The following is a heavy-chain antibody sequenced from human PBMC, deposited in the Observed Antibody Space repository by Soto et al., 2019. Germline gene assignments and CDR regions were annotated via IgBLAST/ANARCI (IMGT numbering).Heavy chain of an antibody. J-gene: IGHJ4*02. D-gene: IGHD3-22*01. CDR2: IYSGGYT. CDR1: GFDVSSTD. V-gene: IGHV3-66*01. Sequence: PGGSLRLSCAASGFDVSSTDMSWFRQAPGKGLEWVSVIYSGGYTNYADSVKGRFIVSRDSPKNTLYPQMDSLRAEDTAVYYCAREAIIVIAAPEYYFDYWGQGTLVTVSS. CDR3: AREAIIVIAAPEYYFDY.